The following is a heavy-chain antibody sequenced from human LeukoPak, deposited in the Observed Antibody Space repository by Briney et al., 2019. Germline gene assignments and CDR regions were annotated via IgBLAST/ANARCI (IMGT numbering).Heavy chain of an antibody. CDR1: GGTFSSYA. Sequence: GSSVKVSCKASGGTFSSYAISWVRQAPGQGLEWMGWISVYNGNTNDAQNLQGRVTMTTDTSTSTAYMELRSLRSDDTAVYYCARGLNQQLVDFDYWGQGTLVTVSS. CDR2: ISVYNGNT. D-gene: IGHD6-13*01. V-gene: IGHV1-18*01. J-gene: IGHJ4*02. CDR3: ARGLNQQLVDFDY.